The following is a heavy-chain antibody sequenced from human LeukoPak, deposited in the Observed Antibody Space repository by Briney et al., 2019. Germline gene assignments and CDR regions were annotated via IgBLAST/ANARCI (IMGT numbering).Heavy chain of an antibody. V-gene: IGHV4-30-4*01. CDR2: MYYSGST. D-gene: IGHD3-22*01. CDR3: ARPYYYDSRIDP. CDR1: GGSLSSGDYY. Sequence: SQTLSLTCTVSGGSLSSGDYYWSWIRQPPGKGLEWIAYMYYSGSTYYNPSLKSRVTMSADTSKNQLSLKLSSVTAADTAVYYCARPYYYDSRIDPWGQGILVTVSS. J-gene: IGHJ5*02.